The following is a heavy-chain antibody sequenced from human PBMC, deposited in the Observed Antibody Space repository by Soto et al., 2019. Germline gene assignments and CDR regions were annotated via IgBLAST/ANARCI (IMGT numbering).Heavy chain of an antibody. Sequence: SETLSLTCAVSGGSISSGGYSWSWIRQPPGKGLEWIGYIYHSGSTYYNPSLKSRVTISVDTSKNQFSLKLSSVTAADTAVYYCARDLRFLEWSTANTIGGGGNWFDPWGQGTLVTVSS. D-gene: IGHD3-3*01. CDR2: IYHSGST. J-gene: IGHJ5*02. CDR1: GGSISSGGYS. V-gene: IGHV4-30-2*05. CDR3: ARDLRFLEWSTANTIGGGGNWFDP.